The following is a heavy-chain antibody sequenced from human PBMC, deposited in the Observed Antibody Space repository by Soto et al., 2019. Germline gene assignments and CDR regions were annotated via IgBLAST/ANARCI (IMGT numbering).Heavy chain of an antibody. CDR1: GFTFSSYA. V-gene: IGHV3-30-3*01. Sequence: PGGSLRLSCAASGFTFSSYAMHWVRQAPGKGLEWVAVISYDGSNKYYADSVKGRFTISRDNSKNTLYLQMNSLRAEDTAVYYCARYGYSSRWDRGMDFWGQGTTVTVSS. CDR2: ISYDGSNK. J-gene: IGHJ6*02. D-gene: IGHD6-13*01. CDR3: ARYGYSSRWDRGMDF.